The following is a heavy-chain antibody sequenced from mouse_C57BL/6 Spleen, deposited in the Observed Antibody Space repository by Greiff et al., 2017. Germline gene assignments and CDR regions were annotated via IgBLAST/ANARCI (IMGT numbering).Heavy chain of an antibody. CDR1: GFTFSDYG. D-gene: IGHD6-1*01. CDR3: ARPPSFAY. J-gene: IGHJ3*01. V-gene: IGHV5-17*01. Sequence: EVQLQQSGGGLVKPGGSLKLSCAASGFTFSDYGMHWVRQAPEKGLEWVAYISSGSSTIYYADTVKGRFTISRDNAKNTLFLQMPSLRSEDTAMYYCARPPSFAYWGQGTLVTVSA. CDR2: ISSGSSTI.